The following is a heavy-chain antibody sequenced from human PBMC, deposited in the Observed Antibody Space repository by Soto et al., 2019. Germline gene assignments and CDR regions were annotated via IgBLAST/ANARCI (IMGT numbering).Heavy chain of an antibody. J-gene: IGHJ6*02. V-gene: IGHV3-23*01. Sequence: QPGGSLRLSCAASGFSFSSYAMTWVRQAPGRGLEWVSAISGSGSPTYYADSVKGRFTISRGNSKNTLYLQMNSLRADDTAVYYCARDMSGGTYNYYYGMDVWGQGTTVTVSS. D-gene: IGHD1-26*01. CDR2: ISGSGSPT. CDR3: ARDMSGGTYNYYYGMDV. CDR1: GFSFSSYA.